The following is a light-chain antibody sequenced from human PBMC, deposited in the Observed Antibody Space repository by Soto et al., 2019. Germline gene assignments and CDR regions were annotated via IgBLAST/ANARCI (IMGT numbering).Light chain of an antibody. J-gene: IGKJ1*01. V-gene: IGKV3-11*01. Sequence: EVVLTQSRDTLSLPPGERATLSCRASQSISSYLAWYQQKPGQAPRLLIYDASSRATGIPARFSGSGSGTDFTLTISSLEPEDFAVYYCQQLTDWPPQWTFGQGTKVEIK. CDR2: DAS. CDR3: QQLTDWPPQWT. CDR1: QSISSY.